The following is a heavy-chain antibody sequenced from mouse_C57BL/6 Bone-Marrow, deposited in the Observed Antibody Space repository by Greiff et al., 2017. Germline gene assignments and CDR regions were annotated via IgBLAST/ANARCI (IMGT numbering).Heavy chain of an antibody. CDR1: GFTFSSYG. J-gene: IGHJ1*03. CDR2: ISSGGSYT. V-gene: IGHV5-6*01. CDR3: ARPSVVAPSRWYFDV. D-gene: IGHD1-1*01. Sequence: EVKLVESGGDLVKPGGSLKLSCAASGFTFSSYGMSWVRQTPDKRLEWVATISSGGSYTYYPDSVKGRFTISRDNAKNTLYLQMSSLKSEDTAMYYCARPSVVAPSRWYFDVWGTGTTVTVSS.